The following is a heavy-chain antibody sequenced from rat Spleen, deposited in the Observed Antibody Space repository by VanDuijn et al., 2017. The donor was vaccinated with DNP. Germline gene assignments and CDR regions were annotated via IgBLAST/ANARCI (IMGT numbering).Heavy chain of an antibody. CDR2: ISSSGDRA. CDR3: ARGPFITTVAYYFDY. J-gene: IGHJ2*01. V-gene: IGHV5-7*01. D-gene: IGHD1-1*01. Sequence: EVQLVESGGGLVQPGRSLKLSCAASGFTFSDYNMAWVRQAPKKGLEWVATISSSGDRASYSDSVKGRFTVSRDNARGSLYLQMNSLRSEDTATYYCARGPFITTVAYYFDYWGQGVMVTVSS. CDR1: GFTFSDYN.